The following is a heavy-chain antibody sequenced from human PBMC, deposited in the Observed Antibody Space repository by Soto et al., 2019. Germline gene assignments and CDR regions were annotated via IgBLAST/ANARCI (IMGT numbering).Heavy chain of an antibody. D-gene: IGHD6-19*01. CDR1: GFTFSSFS. J-gene: IGHJ4*02. Sequence: EVQLVESGGGLVQPGGSLRLSCVASGFTFSSFSMNWVRQSPGKGLEWVSYISTTSSTIHYADSVKGRFTISRDNAKNSLYLQMLSLWDEDTAVDYSARDGAIRGCFDYWGQGTLGTVSS. V-gene: IGHV3-48*02. CDR3: ARDGAIRGCFDY. CDR2: ISTTSSTI.